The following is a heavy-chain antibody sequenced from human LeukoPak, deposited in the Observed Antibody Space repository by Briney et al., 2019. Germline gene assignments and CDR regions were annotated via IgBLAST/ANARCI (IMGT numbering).Heavy chain of an antibody. V-gene: IGHV3-30*18. Sequence: GGSLRLSCAASGFTVSSYAIHWVRQAPGKGLEWVAGLSHDGETEYYADSVRGRFTISRDNSRNTLYLQMSSLAPEDTAMYYCAKVRVMLINYDAFDVWGRGTLVTVSS. D-gene: IGHD3-10*01. CDR1: GFTVSSYA. CDR3: AKVRVMLINYDAFDV. CDR2: LSHDGETE. J-gene: IGHJ3*01.